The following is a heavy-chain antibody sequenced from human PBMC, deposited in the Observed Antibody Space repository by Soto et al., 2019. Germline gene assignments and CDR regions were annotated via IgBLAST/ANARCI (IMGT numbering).Heavy chain of an antibody. J-gene: IGHJ3*01. CDR2: LYDVDGS. CDR1: GLTISGKKY. D-gene: IGHD1-1*01. Sequence: DVQLVESGGGLIQPGESLRLSCAAFGLTISGKKYVAWVRQAPGKVLEWVSALYDVDGSFYADSVTGRFTTPIDSAKTTVYLQMNDLRPDDTAVYYCATWHEREHAFDVWGQGTTVTISS. CDR3: ATWHEREHAFDV. V-gene: IGHV3-53*01.